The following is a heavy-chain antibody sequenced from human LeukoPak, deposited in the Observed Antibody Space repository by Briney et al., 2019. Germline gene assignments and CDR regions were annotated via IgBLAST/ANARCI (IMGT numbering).Heavy chain of an antibody. CDR1: GFTFSSYS. CDR2: ISSSSSTI. J-gene: IGHJ3*02. CDR3: ADSPRYSSGWYGAFDI. D-gene: IGHD6-19*01. Sequence: PGGSLRLSCAASGFTFSSYSMNWVRQAPGKGLEWVSYISSSSSTIYYADSVKGRFTISRDNAKNSLYLQMNSLRDEDTAVYYCADSPRYSSGWYGAFDIWGQGIMVTVSS. V-gene: IGHV3-48*02.